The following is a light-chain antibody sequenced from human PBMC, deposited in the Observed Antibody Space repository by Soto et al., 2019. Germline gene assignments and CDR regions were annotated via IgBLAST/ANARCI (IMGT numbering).Light chain of an antibody. CDR1: SSDVGGYNY. V-gene: IGLV2-14*01. Sequence: QSALTQPASVSGSPGQSITISCTGTSSDVGGYNYVSWYQQHPGKAPKLIIYEVSNRPSGVSNRFYGSKSGNTASLTISGLQDEDEADYYCNSYTSKSTGVFGTGTKVTVL. J-gene: IGLJ1*01. CDR2: EVS. CDR3: NSYTSKSTGV.